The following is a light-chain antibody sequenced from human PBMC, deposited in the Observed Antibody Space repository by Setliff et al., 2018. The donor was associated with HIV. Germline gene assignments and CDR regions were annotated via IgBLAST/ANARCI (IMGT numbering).Light chain of an antibody. J-gene: IGLJ1*01. V-gene: IGLV2-14*03. CDR2: DVS. CDR1: SSDVGGFNY. Sequence: QSALTQPASVSGSPGQSITISCTGTSSDVGGFNYVCWYQQHPGKAPKLMIYDVSNRPSGVSNRFSGSKSGNTASLTISGLQAEDEADYYCSSYTGSSTFEVFGTGTKVTVL. CDR3: SSYTGSSTFEV.